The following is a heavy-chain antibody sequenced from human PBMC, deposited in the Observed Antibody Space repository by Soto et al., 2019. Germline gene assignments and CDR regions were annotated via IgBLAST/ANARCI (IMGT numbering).Heavy chain of an antibody. V-gene: IGHV3-7*01. CDR1: GFTFSSYW. J-gene: IGHJ4*02. Sequence: GGSRRLSCAASGFTFSSYWMSWVRQAPGKGLEWVANIKQDGSEKYYVDSVKGRFTISRDNAKNSLYLQMNSLRAEDTAVYYCARGFYSSGWYTIGDYFDYWGQGTLVTVSS. D-gene: IGHD6-19*01. CDR3: ARGFYSSGWYTIGDYFDY. CDR2: IKQDGSEK.